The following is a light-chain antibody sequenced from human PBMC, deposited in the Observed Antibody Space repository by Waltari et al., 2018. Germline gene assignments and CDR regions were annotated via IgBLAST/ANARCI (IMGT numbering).Light chain of an antibody. CDR2: DVT. CDR3: SSYTTGVTVVI. V-gene: IGLV2-14*01. Sequence: QSVLTQPASVSGSPGQSVTISCTGTNRHIGAYNYVAWYQQNPGQAPKLLIYDVTKRPSGVSDRFSGSKSGSTASLTISDLQAEDESDYFCSSYTTGVTVVIFGGGTKLTVL. J-gene: IGLJ2*01. CDR1: NRHIGAYNY.